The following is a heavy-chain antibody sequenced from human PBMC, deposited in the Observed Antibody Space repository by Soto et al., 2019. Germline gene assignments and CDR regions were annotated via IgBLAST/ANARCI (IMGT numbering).Heavy chain of an antibody. Sequence: GGSLRLSCAASGFTFSSYGMHWVRQAPGKGLEWVAVISYDGSNKYYADSVKGRFTISRDNSKNTLYLQMNSLRAEDTAVYYGAKDCGVGWALLCREDYFDDWGQGTLVTVSS. J-gene: IGHJ4*02. CDR1: GFTFSSYG. D-gene: IGHD1-26*01. CDR2: ISYDGSNK. CDR3: AKDCGVGWALLCREDYFDD. V-gene: IGHV3-30*18.